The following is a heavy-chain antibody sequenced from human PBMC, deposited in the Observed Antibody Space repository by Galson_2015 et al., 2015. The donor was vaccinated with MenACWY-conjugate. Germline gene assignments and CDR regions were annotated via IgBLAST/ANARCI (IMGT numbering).Heavy chain of an antibody. J-gene: IGHJ3*02. CDR2: IYWDDDK. CDR3: AQGDVFDI. V-gene: IGHV2-5*08. Sequence: TLSLTCTVSGGSVSSGNYYWTWIRQPPGKALEWLALIYWDDDKRYSPSLKSRLTITKDTSKNQVVLTMTNMDPVDTATYYCAQGDVFDIWGQGTLVTVSS. CDR1: GGSVSSGNYY.